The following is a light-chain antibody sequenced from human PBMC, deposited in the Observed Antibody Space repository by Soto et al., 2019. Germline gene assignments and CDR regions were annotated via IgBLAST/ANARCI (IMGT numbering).Light chain of an antibody. V-gene: IGLV2-14*01. CDR3: SSYAGSYTFDV. Sequence: QSVLTQPASVSGSPGQSITISCTGTDSDIGGYNYVSWYQHHPGKAPKLMIYEVTNRPSGVSNRFSGSKSGNTASLTISGFQAEDEADYYCSSYAGSYTFDVFGTGTKLTVL. CDR1: DSDIGGYNY. CDR2: EVT. J-gene: IGLJ1*01.